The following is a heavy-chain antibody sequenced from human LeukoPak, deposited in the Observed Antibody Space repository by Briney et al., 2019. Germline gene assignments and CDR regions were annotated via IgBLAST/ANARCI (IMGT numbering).Heavy chain of an antibody. J-gene: IGHJ6*02. Sequence: GGSLRLSCAASGFTFSSYGVHWVRQAPGKGLEWVSAISGSGGNTYYADSVKGRFTISRDNSKNTLYLQMNSLRAEDTAAYYCARGGILYGMDVWGQGTTVTVSS. CDR3: ARGGILYGMDV. CDR2: ISGSGGNT. V-gene: IGHV3-23*01. D-gene: IGHD6-13*01. CDR1: GFTFSSYG.